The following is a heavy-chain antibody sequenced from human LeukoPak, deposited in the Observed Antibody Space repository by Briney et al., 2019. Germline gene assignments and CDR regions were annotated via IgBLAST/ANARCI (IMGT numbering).Heavy chain of an antibody. CDR3: ARGHSVAGYYYGMDA. D-gene: IGHD6-19*01. J-gene: IGHJ6*02. V-gene: IGHV4-34*01. CDR2: INHSGST. CDR1: GGSFSGYY. Sequence: SETLSLTCAVYGGSFSGYYWSWIRQPPGKGLEWMGEINHSGSTNYNPSLKSRVTISVDTSKNQFSLKLSSVTAADTAVYYCARGHSVAGYYYGMDAWGQGTTVTVSS.